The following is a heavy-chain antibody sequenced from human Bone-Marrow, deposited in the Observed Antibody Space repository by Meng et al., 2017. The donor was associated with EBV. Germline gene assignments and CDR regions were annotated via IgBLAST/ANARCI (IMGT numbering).Heavy chain of an antibody. CDR2: ISSSGSTI. V-gene: IGHV3-11*01. D-gene: IGHD2-15*01. CDR3: ASGYCSGGSCYIFDY. Sequence: QVQLVESGGXXXXPGXXLXXSCAASGFTFSDYYMSWIRQAPGKGLEWVSYISSSGSTIYYADSVKGRFTISRDNAKNSLYLQMNSLRAEDTAVYYCASGYCSGGSCYIFDYWGQGTLVTVSS. J-gene: IGHJ4*02. CDR1: GFTFSDYY.